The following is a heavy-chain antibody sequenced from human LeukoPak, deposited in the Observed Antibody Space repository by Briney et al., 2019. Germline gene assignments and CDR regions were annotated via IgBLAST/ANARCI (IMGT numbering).Heavy chain of an antibody. CDR3: ARGKYSSSSGLDY. CDR2: INWNGGST. CDR1: GLTFSNYG. Sequence: GGSLRLSCAASGLTFSNYGMGWVRQAPGKGLEWVSGINWNGGSTGYADSVKGRFTISRDNAKNSLYLQMNSLRAEDTALYYCARGKYSSSSGLDYWGQGTLVTVSS. V-gene: IGHV3-20*04. J-gene: IGHJ4*02. D-gene: IGHD6-6*01.